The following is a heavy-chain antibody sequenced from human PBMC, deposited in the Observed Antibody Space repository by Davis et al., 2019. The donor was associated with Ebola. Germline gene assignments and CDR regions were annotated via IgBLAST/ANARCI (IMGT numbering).Heavy chain of an antibody. CDR1: GYTFTSYD. Sequence: ASVKVSCKASGYTFTSYDINWVRQATGQGLEWMGWISAYNGNTNYAQKLQGRVTMTTDTSTSTAYMELSSLRSEDTAVYYCARGQREGVVVVNFDYWGQGTLVTVSS. J-gene: IGHJ4*02. CDR2: ISAYNGNT. CDR3: ARGQREGVVVVNFDY. V-gene: IGHV1-18*01. D-gene: IGHD3-22*01.